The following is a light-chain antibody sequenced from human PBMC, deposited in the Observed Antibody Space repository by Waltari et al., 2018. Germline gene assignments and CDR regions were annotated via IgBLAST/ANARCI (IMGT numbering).Light chain of an antibody. J-gene: IGLJ2*01. CDR1: SSRLQSNT. V-gene: IGLV1-44*01. CDR3: AVWEGSLNGPV. CDR2: SDY. Sequence: QSVLTQPPSASGTPGRRVTISCSGLSSRLQSNTFNRYQQVPGMAPKLLIYSDYQRPPGVPDRFSGSRSGTSVALAISGLQSEDEADYYCAVWEGSLNGPVFGGGTEVTVL.